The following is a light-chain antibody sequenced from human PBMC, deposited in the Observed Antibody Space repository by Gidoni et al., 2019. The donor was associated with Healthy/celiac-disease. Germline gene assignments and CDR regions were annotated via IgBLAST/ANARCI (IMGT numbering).Light chain of an antibody. V-gene: IGKV3-11*01. CDR1: QSVSSY. CDR2: DAS. Sequence: EIVLTQSPATLSLSPGERATLSCRASQSVSSYLAWYQQKPGQAPRLLISDASNRATGIPARFSGSGSCTDFTLTISSLEPEDFAVYYCQQRSNWGMYTFGQGTKLEIK. CDR3: QQRSNWGMYT. J-gene: IGKJ2*01.